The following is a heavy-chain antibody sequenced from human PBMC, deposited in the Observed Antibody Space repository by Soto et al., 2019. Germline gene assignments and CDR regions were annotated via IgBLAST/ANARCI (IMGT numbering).Heavy chain of an antibody. Sequence: QVQLGESGGGVVQPGRSLRLSCAAYGFTFISYAMHWVRQAPGKGLEWVAVISDDGSNKYYADSVKGRFNISRDNSKNTLYLQMNRLRAEDTAVYYCASGGLTGTRWVYWGQGTLVTVSS. J-gene: IGHJ4*02. CDR3: ASGGLTGTRWVY. CDR2: ISDDGSNK. D-gene: IGHD3-9*01. V-gene: IGHV3-30-3*01. CDR1: GFTFISYA.